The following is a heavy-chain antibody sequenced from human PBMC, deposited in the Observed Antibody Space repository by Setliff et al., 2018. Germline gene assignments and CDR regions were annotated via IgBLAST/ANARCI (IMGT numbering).Heavy chain of an antibody. J-gene: IGHJ4*02. V-gene: IGHV1-69*10. CDR3: ARGLAYCGGDCFLRTGFDY. Sequence: GASVKVSCKASGGTFSSYAISWVRQAPGQGLEWMGGIIPILGIANYAQKFQGRVTITADKSTCTAYMELSSLRSEDTAVYYCARGLAYCGGDCFLRTGFDYWGQGTLVTVSS. CDR2: IIPILGIA. CDR1: GGTFSSYA. D-gene: IGHD2-21*02.